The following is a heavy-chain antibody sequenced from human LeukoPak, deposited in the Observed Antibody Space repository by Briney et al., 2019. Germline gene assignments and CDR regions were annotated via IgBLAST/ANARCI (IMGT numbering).Heavy chain of an antibody. D-gene: IGHD2-2*01. Sequence: PGGSLRLSCAASGFTFSIYAMSWVRQAPGKGLEWVSVISGSGGSTYYADSVKGRFTISRDNAKNTLYLQMNSLRAEDTAVYYCAGRVVVPAAPYYFDYWGQGTLVTVSS. CDR3: AGRVVVPAAPYYFDY. J-gene: IGHJ4*02. CDR1: GFTFSIYA. V-gene: IGHV3-23*01. CDR2: ISGSGGST.